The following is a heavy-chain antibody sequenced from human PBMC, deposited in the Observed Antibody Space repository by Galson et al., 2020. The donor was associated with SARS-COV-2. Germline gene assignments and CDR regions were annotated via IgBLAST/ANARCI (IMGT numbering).Heavy chain of an antibody. V-gene: IGHV2-5*02. J-gene: IGHJ4*02. CDR2: IYWDDDK. Sequence: KMSGPTLVKPTQTLTMTCTFSGFSLSTSGVGVGWIRQPPGKALEWLALIYWDDDKRYSPSLKSRLTITKDTSKNQVVLTMTNMDPVDTATYYCAHRSGLWVSGAFDYWGQGTLVTVSS. D-gene: IGHD6-13*01. CDR3: AHRSGLWVSGAFDY. CDR1: GFSLSTSGVG.